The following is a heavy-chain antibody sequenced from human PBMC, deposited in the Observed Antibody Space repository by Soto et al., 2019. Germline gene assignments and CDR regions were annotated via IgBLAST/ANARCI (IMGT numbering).Heavy chain of an antibody. Sequence: QVQLQESGPGLVKPSETLSLTCTVSGGSISGYYWNWIRQPPGKGLEWIGYIFAIGSTDYNPSLKSRVTMSIDTSKNQCSLKLTSVTAADTAMYYCARDRRRYSLLYSFDSWGQGTLVTVSS. V-gene: IGHV4-59*01. CDR2: IFAIGST. J-gene: IGHJ4*02. D-gene: IGHD5-12*01. CDR1: GGSISGYY. CDR3: ARDRRRYSLLYSFDS.